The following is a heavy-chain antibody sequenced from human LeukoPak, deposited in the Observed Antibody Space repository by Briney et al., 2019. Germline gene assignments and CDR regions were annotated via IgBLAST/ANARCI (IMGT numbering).Heavy chain of an antibody. CDR3: AKGVRYSSSWYGYYFDY. CDR1: GFTLSSYA. D-gene: IGHD6-13*01. CDR2: ISGSGGST. Sequence: GGSLRLSCAASGFTLSSYAMSWVRQAPGKGLEWVSAISGSGGSTYYADSVKGRFTISRDNSKNTLYLQMNSLRAEDTAVYYCAKGVRYSSSWYGYYFDYWGQGTLVTVSS. J-gene: IGHJ4*02. V-gene: IGHV3-23*01.